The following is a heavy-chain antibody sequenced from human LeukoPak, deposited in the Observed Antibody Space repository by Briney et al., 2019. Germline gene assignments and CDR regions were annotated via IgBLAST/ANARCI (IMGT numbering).Heavy chain of an antibody. D-gene: IGHD3-10*01. CDR1: GGTFSSYA. V-gene: IGHV1-69*05. CDR2: IIPIFGTA. CDR3: ARENLWFGELDYYYYYMDV. Sequence: SSVKVSCKASGGTFSSYAISWVRQAPGQGLEWMGRIIPIFGTANYAQKFQGRVTITTDESTSTAYMELSSLRSEDTAVYYCARENLWFGELDYYYYYMDVWGKGTTVTVSS. J-gene: IGHJ6*03.